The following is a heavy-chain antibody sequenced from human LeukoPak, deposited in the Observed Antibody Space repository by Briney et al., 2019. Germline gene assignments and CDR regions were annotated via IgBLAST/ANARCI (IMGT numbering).Heavy chain of an antibody. CDR3: ARDAATYCSGGSCYTDAFDI. D-gene: IGHD2-15*01. CDR1: GFTFDDYG. Sequence: GGSLRLSCAASGFTFDDYGLSWVRQAPGKGLEWVSGINWNGGSTGYADSVKGRFTISRDNAKKSLYLQMNSLRAEDTAVYYCARDAATYCSGGSCYTDAFDIWGQGTMVTVSS. J-gene: IGHJ3*02. V-gene: IGHV3-20*04. CDR2: INWNGGST.